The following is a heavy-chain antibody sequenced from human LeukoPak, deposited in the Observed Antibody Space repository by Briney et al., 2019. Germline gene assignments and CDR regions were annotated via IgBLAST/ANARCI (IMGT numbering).Heavy chain of an antibody. CDR1: GGSFSGYY. CDR2: INHSGST. J-gene: IGHJ4*02. CDR3: ARAPGSYRPRPYMN. V-gene: IGHV4-34*01. D-gene: IGHD3-16*02. Sequence: SETLSLTCAVYGGSFSGYYWSWIRQPPGKGLEWIGEINHSGSTNYNPSLKSRVTISVDTSKNQFSLKLSSVTAADTAVYYCARAPGSYRPRPYMNWGQGTPVTVSS.